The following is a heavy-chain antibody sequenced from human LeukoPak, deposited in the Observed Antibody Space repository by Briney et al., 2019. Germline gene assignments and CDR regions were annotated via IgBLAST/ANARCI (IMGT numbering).Heavy chain of an antibody. D-gene: IGHD5-24*01. J-gene: IGHJ4*02. Sequence: ASVKVSCKVSGYTFTDYYMHWVQHAPGKGLEWMGPVDPEDGETIYAEKFQGRVTITADTSTDTAYMELSSLRSEDTAVYYCATGRDGYNSPFDYWGQGTLVTVSS. CDR3: ATGRDGYNSPFDY. CDR2: VDPEDGET. CDR1: GYTFTDYY. V-gene: IGHV1-69-2*01.